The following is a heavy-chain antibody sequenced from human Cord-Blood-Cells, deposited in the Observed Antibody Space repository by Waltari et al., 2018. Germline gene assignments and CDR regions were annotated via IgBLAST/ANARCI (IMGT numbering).Heavy chain of an antibody. CDR1: GSTSTNYA. Sequence: QVQLVQSGAAVTKPAASVKASCKASGSTSTNYAITWPRPPPGQGLEWMGWISAYNGNTNYAQKLQGRVTMTTDTSTSTAYMELRSLRSDDTAVYYCASMYSSSPYWYFDLWGRGTLVTVSS. D-gene: IGHD6-6*01. J-gene: IGHJ2*01. CDR2: ISAYNGNT. V-gene: IGHV1-18*01. CDR3: ASMYSSSPYWYFDL.